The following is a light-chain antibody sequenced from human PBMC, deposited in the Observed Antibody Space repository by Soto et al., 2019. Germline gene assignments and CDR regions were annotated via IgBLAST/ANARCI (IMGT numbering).Light chain of an antibody. V-gene: IGLV2-23*01. CDR1: SSDVGEENY. CDR2: EGS. CDR3: CSYAGSSYYV. J-gene: IGLJ1*01. Sequence: QSALTQPPSASGSPGQSVTITCSGTSSDVGEENYVSWYQQHPGKVPKLILYEGSKRPSGVSNRFSGSKSGNTASLTISGLQAEDEAYYYCCSYAGSSYYVFGSGTKLTVL.